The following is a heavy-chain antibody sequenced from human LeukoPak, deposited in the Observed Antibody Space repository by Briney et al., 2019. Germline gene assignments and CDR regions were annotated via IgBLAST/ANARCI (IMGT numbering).Heavy chain of an antibody. CDR2: INHSGST. V-gene: IGHV4-34*01. CDR3: ARGCFSSGWYRRAGFDY. D-gene: IGHD6-19*01. J-gene: IGHJ4*02. CDR1: GGSFSGYY. Sequence: PSETLSLTCAVYGGSFSGYYCSWIRQPPGKGLEWIGEINHSGSTNYNPSLKSRVTISVDTSKNQFSLKLSSVTAADTAVYYCARGCFSSGWYRRAGFDYWGQGTLVTVSS.